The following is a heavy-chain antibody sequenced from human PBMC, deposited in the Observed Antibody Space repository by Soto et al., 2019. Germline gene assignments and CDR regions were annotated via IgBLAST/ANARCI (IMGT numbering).Heavy chain of an antibody. CDR3: ARGPVYDYVWGSYRSHYYYYGMDV. CDR2: ISAYNGST. J-gene: IGHJ6*02. CDR1: GYTFTSYG. V-gene: IGHV1-18*01. D-gene: IGHD3-16*02. Sequence: ASVKVSCKASGYTFTSYGISWVQQAPGQGLEWMGWISAYNGSTNYAQKLQGRVTMTTDTSTSTAYMELRSLRSDDTAVYYCARGPVYDYVWGSYRSHYYYYGMDVWGQGTTVTVSS.